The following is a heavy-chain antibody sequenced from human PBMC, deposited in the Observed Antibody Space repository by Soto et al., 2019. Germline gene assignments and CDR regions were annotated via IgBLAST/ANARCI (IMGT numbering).Heavy chain of an antibody. CDR1: GYSFTSYW. J-gene: IGHJ6*02. CDR2: IDPSDSYT. CDR3: ARRTYYDILTGYSHGMDV. Sequence: GESLKISCKGSGYSFTSYWISWVRQMPGKGLEWMGRIDPSDSYTNYSPSFQGHVTISRDNSKNTLYLQMNSLRAEDTAVYYCARRTYYDILTGYSHGMDVWGQGTTVTVSS. D-gene: IGHD3-9*01. V-gene: IGHV5-10-1*01.